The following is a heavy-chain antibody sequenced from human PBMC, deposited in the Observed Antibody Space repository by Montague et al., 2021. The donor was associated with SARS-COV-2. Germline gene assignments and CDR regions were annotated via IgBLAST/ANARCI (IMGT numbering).Heavy chain of an antibody. V-gene: IGHV3-74*01. D-gene: IGHD4-17*01. CDR1: GFTFSSYW. CDR3: ARDTVRDYGDSGDY. J-gene: IGHJ4*02. Sequence: SLRLSCAASGFTFSSYWMHWVRQAPGKGLVWVSRINSDGSSTSYXDSXKGRFTISRDNAKNTLYLQMNSLRAEDTAVYYCARDTVRDYGDSGDYWGQGTLVTVSS. CDR2: INSDGSST.